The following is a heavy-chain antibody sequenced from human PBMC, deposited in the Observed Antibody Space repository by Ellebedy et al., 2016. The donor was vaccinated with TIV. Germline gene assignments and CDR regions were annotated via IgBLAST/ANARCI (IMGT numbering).Heavy chain of an antibody. V-gene: IGHV1-18*04. CDR2: INTYNGNT. CDR1: GHTFTSDG. CDR3: ARGITGPVDLGY. J-gene: IGHJ4*02. Sequence: AASVKVSCKASGHTFTSDGFGWVRQAPGQGLEWMGWINTYNGNTNYAKRFQGRVTMTTDTSTNTAYLDLRSLRPDDTAVYYWARGITGPVDLGYWGQGTLVTVSS. D-gene: IGHD1-1*01.